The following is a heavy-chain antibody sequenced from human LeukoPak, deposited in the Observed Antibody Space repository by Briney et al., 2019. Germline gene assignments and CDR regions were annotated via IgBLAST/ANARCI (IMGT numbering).Heavy chain of an antibody. J-gene: IGHJ5*02. CDR2: TYHSVNT. CDR3: ARGDYGDYEGMFDP. D-gene: IGHD4-17*01. Sequence: SETLSLTCTVSGGSISSYYWSWIRQPPGKGLEWIVTTYHSVNTYYNPSLKSRVTISIDTSKNQLSLKMTSVTAADTAIYYCARGDYGDYEGMFDPWGQGTLVTVSS. CDR1: GGSISSYY. V-gene: IGHV4-59*08.